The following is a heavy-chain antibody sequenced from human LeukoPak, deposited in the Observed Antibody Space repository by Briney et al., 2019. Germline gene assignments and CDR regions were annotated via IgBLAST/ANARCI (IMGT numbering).Heavy chain of an antibody. V-gene: IGHV3-48*01. Sequence: GGSLRLSCAASGFTFSGYGMNWVRPAPGKGLEWVSYISTSGGAIYYADSVKGRFTISRDNAKNSLYLQMNSLRAEDTAVYYCARDLRYCSGGGCYLSLDYWGQGTLVTVSS. D-gene: IGHD2-15*01. CDR3: ARDLRYCSGGGCYLSLDY. CDR2: ISTSGGAI. CDR1: GFTFSGYG. J-gene: IGHJ4*02.